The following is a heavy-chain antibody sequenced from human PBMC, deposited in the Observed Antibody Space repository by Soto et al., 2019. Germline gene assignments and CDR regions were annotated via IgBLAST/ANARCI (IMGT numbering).Heavy chain of an antibody. CDR1: GFTFSSYG. V-gene: IGHV3-33*01. CDR2: IWYDGSNK. CDR3: ARDRYSSGWNAFDI. D-gene: IGHD6-19*01. J-gene: IGHJ3*02. Sequence: GGSLRLSCAASGFTFSSYGMHWVRQAPGKGLEWVAVIWYDGSNKYYADSVKGRFTISRDNSKNTLYLQMNSLRAEDTAVYYCARDRYSSGWNAFDIWGQGTMVTVSS.